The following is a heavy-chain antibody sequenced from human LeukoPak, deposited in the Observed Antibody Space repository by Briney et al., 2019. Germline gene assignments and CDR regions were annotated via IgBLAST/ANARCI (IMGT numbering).Heavy chain of an antibody. CDR3: ARDLGCGGDCYAFDI. J-gene: IGHJ3*02. CDR2: IYYSGST. D-gene: IGHD2-21*02. V-gene: IGHV4-59*01. Sequence: SETLSLTCTVSGGSISSYYWSWIRQPPGKGLEWIGYIYYSGSTNYNPSLKSRVTISVDTSKTKFSLKLSSVTAADTAVYYCARDLGCGGDCYAFDIWGQGTMVTVSS. CDR1: GGSISSYY.